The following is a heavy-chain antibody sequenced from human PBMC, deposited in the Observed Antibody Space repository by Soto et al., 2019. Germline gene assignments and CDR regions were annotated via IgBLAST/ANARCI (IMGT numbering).Heavy chain of an antibody. Sequence: EVQLLESGGGLVQPGGSLRLSCAAYGFTFSNYAMNWVRQAPGKGLEWVSSISAGGGTTYYADSVKGRFIISRDNSEETLYLQVNSLRAEDTALYYCAKEFMVRGVPPLSFGMDVWGQGTTVTVSS. CDR2: ISAGGGTT. D-gene: IGHD3-10*01. CDR1: GFTFSNYA. J-gene: IGHJ6*02. CDR3: AKEFMVRGVPPLSFGMDV. V-gene: IGHV3-23*01.